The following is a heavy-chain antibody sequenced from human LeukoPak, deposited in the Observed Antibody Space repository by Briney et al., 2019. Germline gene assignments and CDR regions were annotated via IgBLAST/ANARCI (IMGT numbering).Heavy chain of an antibody. CDR1: GFTFSGYE. J-gene: IGHJ4*02. Sequence: GGSLRLSCAASGFTFSGYEMNWVRQAPGKGLEWVSYIDSSGSAIYYADSVKGRFTISRDNAKNSLYLQMNSLRAEDTAVYYCARGGSSGSFFFDYWGQGTLVTVSS. D-gene: IGHD3-22*01. V-gene: IGHV3-48*03. CDR3: ARGGSSGSFFFDY. CDR2: IDSSGSAI.